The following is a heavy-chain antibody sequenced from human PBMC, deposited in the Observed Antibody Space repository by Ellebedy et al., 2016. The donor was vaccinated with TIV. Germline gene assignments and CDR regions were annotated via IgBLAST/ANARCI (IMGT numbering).Heavy chain of an antibody. D-gene: IGHD1-1*01. CDR3: ARERKYNFGYYYYYGMDV. CDR2: IKENGGDK. CDR1: GFTFSNYW. J-gene: IGHJ6*02. V-gene: IGHV3-7*01. Sequence: GESLKISCEVSGFTFSNYWMTWVRQAPGKGLEWVANIKENGGDKYYVDSVEGRFTISRDNAKNSLYLQMDTLRGEDTAVYYCARERKYNFGYYYYYGMDVWGQGTTVTVSS.